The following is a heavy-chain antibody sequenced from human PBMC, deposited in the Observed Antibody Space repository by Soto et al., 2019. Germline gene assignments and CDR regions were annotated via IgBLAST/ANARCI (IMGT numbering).Heavy chain of an antibody. V-gene: IGHV6-1*01. CDR1: GDSISTNNVA. CDR3: ARGKYSAFDY. CDR2: TGNTSKWYN. Sequence: SQTLSLTCAISGDSISTNNVAWNWIRQSPSGGLEWLGRTGNTSKWYNDYAVSVRSRITINPDTSKNQCSLQLNSVTLDDTAVYYCARGKYSAFDYWGQGTLVTVSS. J-gene: IGHJ4*02. D-gene: IGHD5-18*01.